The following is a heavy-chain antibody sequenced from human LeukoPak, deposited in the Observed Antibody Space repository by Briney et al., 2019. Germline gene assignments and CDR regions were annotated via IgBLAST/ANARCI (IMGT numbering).Heavy chain of an antibody. CDR3: ARVPRWEPRDPFDS. D-gene: IGHD1-26*01. V-gene: IGHV4-39*07. Sequence: SETLSLTCTVSGGSISSSSHYWGWIRQPPGKGLEWIGSLYHTGSSFYNPSLKSRVTMSVDTSKNQFSLNLTSMTAADTAVYYCARVPRWEPRDPFDSWGQGTLVTVSS. CDR1: GGSISSSSHY. CDR2: LYHTGSS. J-gene: IGHJ4*02.